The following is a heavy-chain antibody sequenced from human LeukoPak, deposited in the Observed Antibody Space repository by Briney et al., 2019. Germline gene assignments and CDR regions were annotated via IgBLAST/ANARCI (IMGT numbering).Heavy chain of an antibody. J-gene: IGHJ4*02. CDR1: GYTFTSYG. D-gene: IGHD5-18*01. Sequence: SVKVSCKASGYTFTSYGISWVRQAPGQGLEWMGRIIPILGIANYAQKFQGRVTITADKSTSTAYMELSSLRSEDTAVYYCARAEWIQLWSFDYWGQGTLVTVSS. CDR2: IIPILGIA. V-gene: IGHV1-69*04. CDR3: ARAEWIQLWSFDY.